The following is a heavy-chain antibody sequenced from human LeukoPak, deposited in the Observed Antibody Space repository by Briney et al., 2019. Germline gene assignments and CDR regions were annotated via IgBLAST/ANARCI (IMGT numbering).Heavy chain of an antibody. CDR2: IYYSGST. V-gene: IGHV4-59*08. D-gene: IGHD3-16*01. Sequence: SETLSLTCTVSGGSISSYYWSCIRQPPGKGLEWIGYIYYSGSTNYNPSLKSRVTISVDTSKNQFSLKLSSVTAADTAVYYCARSTLWDYFDYWGQGTLVTVSS. CDR3: ARSTLWDYFDY. CDR1: GGSISSYY. J-gene: IGHJ4*02.